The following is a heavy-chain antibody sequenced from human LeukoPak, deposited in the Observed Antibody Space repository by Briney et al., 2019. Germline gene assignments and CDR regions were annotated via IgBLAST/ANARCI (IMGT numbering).Heavy chain of an antibody. Sequence: SETLSLTCTVSGGSISSYYWSWIRQPAGKGLEWIGRIETSGFINYNPSLKSRVTISVDRSKNQFSLKLSSVTAADTAVYYCAREGGYSYGDAPLHFDYWGQGTLVTVSS. CDR2: IETSGFI. CDR3: AREGGYSYGDAPLHFDY. D-gene: IGHD5-18*01. J-gene: IGHJ4*02. CDR1: GGSISSYY. V-gene: IGHV4-4*07.